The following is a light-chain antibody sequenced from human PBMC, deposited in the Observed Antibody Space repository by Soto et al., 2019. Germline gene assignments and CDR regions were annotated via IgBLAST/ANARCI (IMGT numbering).Light chain of an antibody. Sequence: EIVLTQSPGTLSLSPGERATLSCRASQSVSSNYLAWYQQKPGQAPRLLIYGASSRATGIPDRFSGSGSGTDFTLTITRLAPEDFAVYYCQPYGSSPLTFGGGTKVEVK. CDR1: QSVSSNY. CDR3: QPYGSSPLT. J-gene: IGKJ4*01. CDR2: GAS. V-gene: IGKV3-20*01.